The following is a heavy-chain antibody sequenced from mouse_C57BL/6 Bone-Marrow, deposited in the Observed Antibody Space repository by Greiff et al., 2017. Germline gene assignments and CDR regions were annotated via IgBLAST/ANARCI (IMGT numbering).Heavy chain of an antibody. J-gene: IGHJ3*01. V-gene: IGHV14-4*01. Sequence: EVQLQQSGAELVRPGASVKLSCTASGFNIKDDYMHWVKQRPEQGLEWIGWIDPENGDTEYASKFQGKATITADTSSNTAYLQISSLTSEDTAVYYCTTVAWFAYWGQGTLVTVSA. CDR3: TTVAWFAY. CDR2: IDPENGDT. CDR1: GFNIKDDY.